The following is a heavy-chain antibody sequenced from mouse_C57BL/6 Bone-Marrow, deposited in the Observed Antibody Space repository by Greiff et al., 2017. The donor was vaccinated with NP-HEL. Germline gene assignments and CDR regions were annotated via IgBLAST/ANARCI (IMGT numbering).Heavy chain of an antibody. Sequence: EVKVEESGGGLVKPGGSLKLSCAASGFTFSDYGMHWVRQAPEKGLEWVAYISSGSSTIYYADTVKGRFTISRDNAKNTLFLQMTSLRSEDTAMYYCARDAILGNSDYWGQGTTLTVSS. V-gene: IGHV5-17*01. J-gene: IGHJ2*01. CDR2: ISSGSSTI. CDR3: ARDAILGNSDY. CDR1: GFTFSDYG.